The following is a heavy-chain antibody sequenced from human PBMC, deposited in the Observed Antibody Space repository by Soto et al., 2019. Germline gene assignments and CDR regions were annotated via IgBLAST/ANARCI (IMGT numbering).Heavy chain of an antibody. D-gene: IGHD3-3*01. J-gene: IGHJ6*03. CDR1: GFSLSNARMG. CDR2: IFSNDEK. V-gene: IGHV2-26*01. CDR3: ARTRSGYFLYYYYYYMDV. Sequence: SGPTLVNPTETLTLTCTVSGFSLSNARMGVSWIRQPPGKALEWLAHIFSNDEKSYSTSLKSRLTISKDTSKSQVVLTMTNMDPVDTATYYCARTRSGYFLYYYYYYMDVWGKGTTVTVSS.